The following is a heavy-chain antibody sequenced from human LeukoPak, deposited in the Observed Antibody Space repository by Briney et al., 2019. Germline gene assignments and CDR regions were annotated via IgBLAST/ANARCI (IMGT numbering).Heavy chain of an antibody. CDR1: GGSFSGYY. CDR3: ARADYYDSSGFY. D-gene: IGHD3-22*01. V-gene: IGHV4-34*01. Sequence: PSKTLSLTCAVYGGSFSGYYWNWIRQPPGKGLEWIGEINHSGSTNYNPSLKSRVTISVDTSKNQFSLKLSSVTAADTAVYYCARADYYDSSGFYRGQGTLVTVAP. CDR2: INHSGST. J-gene: IGHJ4*02.